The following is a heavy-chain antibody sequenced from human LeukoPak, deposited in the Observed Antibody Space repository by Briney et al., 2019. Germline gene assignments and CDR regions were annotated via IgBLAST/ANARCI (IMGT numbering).Heavy chain of an antibody. CDR3: ARRGNYDFPYYYYYYMDV. CDR1: GGSFSGYY. J-gene: IGHJ6*03. V-gene: IGHV4-34*01. Sequence: SETLSLTCAVYGGSFSGYYWSWIRQPPGKGLEWVGEINHSGSTNYNPSLKRRVTISVETSKKKISLKLSSVTAADTAVYYCARRGNYDFPYYYYYYMDVWGKGTTVTVSS. D-gene: IGHD3-3*01. CDR2: INHSGST.